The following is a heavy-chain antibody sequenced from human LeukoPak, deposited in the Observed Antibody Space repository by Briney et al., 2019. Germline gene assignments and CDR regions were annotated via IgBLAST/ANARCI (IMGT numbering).Heavy chain of an antibody. CDR3: ARGARSVPNFNWFDP. J-gene: IGHJ5*02. CDR2: IWYDGTNK. D-gene: IGHD1-1*01. CDR1: GFTFSSYG. V-gene: IGHV3-33*01. Sequence: GGSPRLSCAASGFTFSSYGMHWGRQAPGKGLGWGAGIWYDGTNKYYADSVKGRFTISRDNSKNTLYLQMNSLRAEDTAVYYCARGARSVPNFNWFDPWGQGTLVTVSS.